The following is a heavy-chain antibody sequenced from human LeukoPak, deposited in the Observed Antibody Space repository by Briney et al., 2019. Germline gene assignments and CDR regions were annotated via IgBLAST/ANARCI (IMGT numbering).Heavy chain of an antibody. CDR1: GYTFTSYG. D-gene: IGHD3-3*01. J-gene: IGHJ4*02. Sequence: ASVKVSCKASGYTFTSYGISWVRQAPGQGLEWMGWISAYNGNTNYAQKLQGRVTMTTDTSTSTAYMELRSLRSDDTAVYYCARLVGSYYDFWSGYYPFDYWGQGTLVTVSS. CDR3: ARLVGSYYDFWSGYYPFDY. V-gene: IGHV1-18*01. CDR2: ISAYNGNT.